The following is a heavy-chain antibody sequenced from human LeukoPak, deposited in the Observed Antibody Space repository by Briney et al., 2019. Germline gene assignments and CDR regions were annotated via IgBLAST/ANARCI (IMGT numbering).Heavy chain of an antibody. Sequence: PGGSLRLSCVASGFTFSNFAMSWVRQAPGKGLEWVSSISSSSSYIYYADSVKGRFTISRDNAKNSLYLQMNSLRAEDTAVYYCATYPLGYWGQGTLVTVSS. J-gene: IGHJ4*02. CDR3: ATYPLGY. V-gene: IGHV3-21*01. CDR1: GFTFSNFA. D-gene: IGHD3-3*02. CDR2: ISSSSSYI.